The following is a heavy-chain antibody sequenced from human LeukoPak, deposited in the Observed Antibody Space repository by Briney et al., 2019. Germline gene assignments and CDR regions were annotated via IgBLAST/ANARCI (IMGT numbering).Heavy chain of an antibody. Sequence: SLRLXXXASGXXXSSYWXTWVRQAPGKGLEWVANIKQDGGEKYYVDSVKGRFTISRDNAKNSLYLQMNSLRVEDTAVYYCARGMDVRGQGTTVTVSS. CDR1: GXXXSSYW. V-gene: IGHV3-7*03. CDR3: ARGMDV. CDR2: IKQDGGEK. J-gene: IGHJ6*02.